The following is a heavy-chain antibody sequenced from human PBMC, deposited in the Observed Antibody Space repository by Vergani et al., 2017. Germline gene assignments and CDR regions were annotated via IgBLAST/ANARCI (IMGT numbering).Heavy chain of an antibody. CDR1: GFTFSSYA. CDR2: ISGSGGST. D-gene: IGHD3-3*01. J-gene: IGHJ4*02. V-gene: IGHV3-23*01. CDR3: TTDYYDFWSGYYENFDY. Sequence: EVQLLESGGGLVQPGGSLRLSCAASGFTFSSYAMSWVRQAPGKGLEWVSAISGSGGSTYYADSVKGRFTISRDNSKNTLYLQMNSLKTEDTAVYYCTTDYYDFWSGYYENFDYWGQGTLVTVSS.